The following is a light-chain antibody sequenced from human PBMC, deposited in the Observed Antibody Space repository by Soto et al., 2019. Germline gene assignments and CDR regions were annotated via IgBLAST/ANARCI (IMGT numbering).Light chain of an antibody. CDR2: GAS. CDR3: QHKGSSRGLT. V-gene: IGKV3-20*01. Sequence: ENVLTPSSCPLFFSPRERATLSCRGSQSVCSGYLAWYQQKPGPAPQLLLYGASSLAPGHPDTVSCRGSGTDFPLPFSRLEPEVFAVYYCQHKGSSRGLTFGGGTKVDIK. CDR1: QSVCSGY. J-gene: IGKJ4*01.